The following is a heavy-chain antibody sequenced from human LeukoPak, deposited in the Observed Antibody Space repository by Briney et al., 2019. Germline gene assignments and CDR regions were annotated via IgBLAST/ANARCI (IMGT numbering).Heavy chain of an antibody. D-gene: IGHD3-10*01. CDR1: RSTFSSQG. J-gene: IGHJ4*02. CDR3: SKVDDYYGSGSYLVDC. Sequence: GGSLRVSCAPCRSTFSSQGMHWVRQAPGKGRDWVAFIRYVGRKKFYADSVKGRFTISRDNSKNTLDPQMNSLSTDDTALYFFSKVDDYYGSGSYLVDCWGQGTMVTVCS. CDR2: IRYVGRKK. V-gene: IGHV3-30*02.